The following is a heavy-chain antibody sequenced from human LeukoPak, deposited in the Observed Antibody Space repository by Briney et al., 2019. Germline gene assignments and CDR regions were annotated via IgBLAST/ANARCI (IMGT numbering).Heavy chain of an antibody. D-gene: IGHD6-6*01. CDR2: ISSXGRTI. CDR3: ARLYSSSSGKAFDI. Sequence: PGGSLRLSCAAXGXXXXXXEXXXXXXAXGXXLXXVXYISSXGRTIYYADSVKGRFTISRDNAKNSLYLQMNSLRAEDTAVYYCARLYSSSSGKAFDIWGQGTMVTVSS. V-gene: IGHV3-48*03. CDR1: GXXXXXXE. J-gene: IGHJ3*02.